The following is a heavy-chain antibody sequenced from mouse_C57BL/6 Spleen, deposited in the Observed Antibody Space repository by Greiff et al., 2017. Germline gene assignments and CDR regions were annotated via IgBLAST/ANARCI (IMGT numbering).Heavy chain of an antibody. V-gene: IGHV5-6*01. D-gene: IGHD2-4*01. Sequence: EVLLVESGGDLVKPGGSLKLSCAASGFTFSSYCMPWVRQTPGKRLEWVATISRGGSYTNYPESVKGRFTMSRDNAKNTVYMQMSSLKSEDTAVYYCARSGNYGCFAYWGQGTLVTVSA. CDR3: ARSGNYGCFAY. CDR1: GFTFSSYC. CDR2: ISRGGSYT. J-gene: IGHJ3*01.